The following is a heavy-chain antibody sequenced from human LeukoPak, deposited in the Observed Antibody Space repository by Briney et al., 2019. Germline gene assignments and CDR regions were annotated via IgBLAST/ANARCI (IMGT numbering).Heavy chain of an antibody. V-gene: IGHV3-53*01. J-gene: IGHJ6*02. CDR2: IYSDGST. CDR3: ARGHDSGYYYYGMDV. D-gene: IGHD1-1*01. Sequence: GGSLRLSCAASGFIFSSNYMSWVRQAPGKGLEWVSVIYSDGSTYYAESVKGRFTISRDNSKNTLYLQMNSLRAEDTAVYYCARGHDSGYYYYGMDVWGQGTTVTVSS. CDR1: GFIFSSNY.